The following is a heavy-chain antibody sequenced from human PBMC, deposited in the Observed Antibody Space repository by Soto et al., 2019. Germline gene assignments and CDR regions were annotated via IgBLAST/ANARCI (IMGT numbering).Heavy chain of an antibody. CDR2: ISYDGSNK. CDR1: GFTFSSYA. Sequence: VGSLRLSCAASGFTFSSYAMHWVRQAPGKGLEWVAVISYDGSNKYYADSVKGRFTISRDNSKNTLYLQMNSLRAEDTAVYYCARDLGSGRYFDYWGQGTLVTVSS. CDR3: ARDLGSGRYFDY. V-gene: IGHV3-30-3*01. D-gene: IGHD2-15*01. J-gene: IGHJ4*02.